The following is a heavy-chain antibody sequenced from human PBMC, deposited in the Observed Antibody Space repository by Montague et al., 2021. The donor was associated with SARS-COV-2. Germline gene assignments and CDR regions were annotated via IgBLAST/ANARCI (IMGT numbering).Heavy chain of an antibody. CDR1: GGSFSTYS. V-gene: IGHV4-34*01. D-gene: IGHD3-10*01. J-gene: IGHJ6*03. CDR3: ARLGDGVVPSPILGVGPYYSSCHMDG. CDR2: IHHGGST. Sequence: SETLSLTCAVHGGSFSTYSWNWIRQPPGKGLEWIGEIHHGGSTNYNPSLKSRVTISADTYKNQFSLKLTSVAAADTAVYYCARLGDGVVPSPILGVGPYYSSCHMDGWGKGTMVTVSS.